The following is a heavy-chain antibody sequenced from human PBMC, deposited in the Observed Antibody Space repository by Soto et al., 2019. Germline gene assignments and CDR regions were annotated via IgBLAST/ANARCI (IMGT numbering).Heavy chain of an antibody. CDR3: ARDRDCSGGSCYYKWFDP. J-gene: IGHJ5*02. CDR2: INSDGSST. D-gene: IGHD2-15*01. V-gene: IGHV3-74*01. CDR1: GFTFSSYW. Sequence: GGSLRLSCAASGFTFSSYWMHWVRQAPGKGLVWVSRINSDGSSTSYADSVKGRFTISRDNAKNTLYLQMNSLRAEDTAVYYCARDRDCSGGSCYYKWFDPWGQGTLVTVSS.